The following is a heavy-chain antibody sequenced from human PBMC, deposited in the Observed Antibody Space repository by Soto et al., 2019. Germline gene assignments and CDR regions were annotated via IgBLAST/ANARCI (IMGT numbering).Heavy chain of an antibody. CDR2: IYSVGST. CDR3: ARGGNPSYY. V-gene: IGHV3-53*04. D-gene: IGHD4-4*01. Sequence: ESGGGLVQPGGSLRLSCVVSGFTVSRNYMSWVRQAPGKGLEWVSVIYSVGSTYDADSVKGRFTISRHNSKNTLYLQMNSLRAVDTAVYYCARGGNPSYYWGQGTVVSVPS. J-gene: IGHJ4*02. CDR1: GFTVSRNY.